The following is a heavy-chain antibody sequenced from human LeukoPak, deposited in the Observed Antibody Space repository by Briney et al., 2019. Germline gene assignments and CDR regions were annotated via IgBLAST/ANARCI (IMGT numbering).Heavy chain of an antibody. D-gene: IGHD2/OR15-2a*01. J-gene: IGHJ4*02. CDR3: ARGPSNRHFDY. CDR1: GFTLSTYA. CDR2: ISYDGKNK. V-gene: IGHV3-30*03. Sequence: GRSLRLSCAASGFTLSTYAMYWVRQAPGKGLEWVALISYDGKNKYYADSVKGRFTISRDNAKNSLLLQMNSLRDEDTAVYYCARGPSNRHFDYWGQGTLVTVSS.